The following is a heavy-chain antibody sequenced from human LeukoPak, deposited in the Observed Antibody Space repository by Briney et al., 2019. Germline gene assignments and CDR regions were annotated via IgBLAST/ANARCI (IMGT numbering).Heavy chain of an antibody. CDR3: ARGLTVTWFDP. J-gene: IGHJ5*02. CDR1: GGSFSGYY. D-gene: IGHD4-17*01. CDR2: INHSGST. V-gene: IGHV4-34*01. Sequence: SETLSLTCAVYGGSFSGYYWSWIRQPPGKGLEWIGEINHSGSTNYNPSLKSRVTISVDTSKNQFSLKLSSVTAADTAVYYCARGLTVTWFDPWGQGTLVTASS.